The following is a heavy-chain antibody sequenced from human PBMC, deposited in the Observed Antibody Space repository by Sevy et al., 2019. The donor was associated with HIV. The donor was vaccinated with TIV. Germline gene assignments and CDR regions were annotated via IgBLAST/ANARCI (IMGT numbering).Heavy chain of an antibody. CDR1: GFTFSSYD. V-gene: IGHV3-48*03. Sequence: GGSLKLSCTASGFTFSSYDMNWVRQAPGKGLEWVSKISSSGSSIYYGGSVKGRFTVSRDNAKNSLNLKMNGLRAEDTAVYYCTRNGGAFDNGFDPWGQGTLVNVSS. CDR2: ISSSGSSI. CDR3: TRNGGAFDNGFDP. D-gene: IGHD2-8*01. J-gene: IGHJ5*02.